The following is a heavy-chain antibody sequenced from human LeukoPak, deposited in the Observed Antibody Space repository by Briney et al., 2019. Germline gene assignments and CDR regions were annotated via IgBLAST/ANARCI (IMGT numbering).Heavy chain of an antibody. CDR2: IDEDGSEK. V-gene: IGHV3-7*01. CDR1: GFTFSSAW. J-gene: IGHJ4*02. Sequence: PGGSLRLSCAASGFTFSSAWMSWVRQTPGKGLEWAANIDEDGSEKYYVDSVKGRFTTSRDNTKNSLYLQMNSLRAEDTAVYYCARSVSKGETDYWGQGTLVTVSS. CDR3: ARSVSKGETDY.